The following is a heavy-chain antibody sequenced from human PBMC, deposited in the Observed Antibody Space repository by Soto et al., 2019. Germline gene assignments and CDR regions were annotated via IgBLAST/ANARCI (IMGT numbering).Heavy chain of an antibody. CDR1: GFSLSTSGVG. CDR3: AHRGYLSACWQWVWFDP. V-gene: IGHV2-5*02. J-gene: IGHJ5*02. CDR2: IYWDDYK. D-gene: IGHD6-19*01. Sequence: QITLEESGPTLVKPTQTLTLTCTFSGFSLSTSGVGVGWIRQSPGKALEWLAVIYWDDYKRYTPSLNSRLTTTRDTAKIQGDLTRTNMDPVDTATYYCAHRGYLSACWQWVWFDPWGQGTLVTVSS.